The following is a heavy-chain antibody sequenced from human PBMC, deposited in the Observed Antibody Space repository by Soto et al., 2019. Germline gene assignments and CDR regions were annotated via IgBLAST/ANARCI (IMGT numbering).Heavy chain of an antibody. CDR3: ATHRSITGTTSLDY. CDR2: ISTYNGNT. D-gene: IGHD1-20*01. CDR1: GYTFTSYG. J-gene: IGHJ4*02. Sequence: QVQLVQSGGEVKKPGASVKVSCKASGYTFTSYGISWVRQAPGQGLEWMGWISTYNGNTNYAQKLQGRVTMTTDTSTSTAYMELRSLRSDVTAVYYCATHRSITGTTSLDYWGQGTLVTVSS. V-gene: IGHV1-18*01.